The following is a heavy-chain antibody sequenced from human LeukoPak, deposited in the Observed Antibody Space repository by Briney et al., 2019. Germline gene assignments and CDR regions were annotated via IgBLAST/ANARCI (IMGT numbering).Heavy chain of an antibody. CDR2: INPNTGGT. CDR1: GYTFTGYY. CDR3: ARPYSSPGTYYMDV. V-gene: IGHV1-2*02. Sequence: ASVKVSCKASGYTFTGYYIHWVRQAPGQGLEWIGWINPNTGGTNYAQNFQGRVTMARDTSISTAYMELSRLRSDDTAVYYCARPYSSPGTYYMDVWGKGTTVTISS. J-gene: IGHJ6*03. D-gene: IGHD6-13*01.